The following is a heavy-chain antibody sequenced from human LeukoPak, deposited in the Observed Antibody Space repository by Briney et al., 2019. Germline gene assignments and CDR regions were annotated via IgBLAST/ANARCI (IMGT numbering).Heavy chain of an antibody. D-gene: IGHD1-7*01. CDR2: IKQDGSEK. J-gene: IGHJ4*02. Sequence: PGGSLRLSCAGYGLTFSSSAMSWVRQVPGKGLEWVANIKQDGSEKYYVDSVKGRFTISRDNAKNSLYLQVDSLRVEDTAVYFCASGTVGNYALDYWGQGTLVTVSS. V-gene: IGHV3-7*01. CDR1: GLTFSSSA. CDR3: ASGTVGNYALDY.